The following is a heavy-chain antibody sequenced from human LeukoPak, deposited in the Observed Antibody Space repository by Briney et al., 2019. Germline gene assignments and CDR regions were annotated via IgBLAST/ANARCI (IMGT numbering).Heavy chain of an antibody. Sequence: SVKVSCKASGGTFSSYAISWVRQAPXXXXXWMGRIIPILGIANYAQKFQGRVTITADKSTSTAYMELSSLRSEDTAVYYCATIFGVVTNFDYWGQGTLVTVSS. CDR3: ATIFGVVTNFDY. D-gene: IGHD3-3*01. J-gene: IGHJ4*02. CDR1: GGTFSSYA. V-gene: IGHV1-69*04. CDR2: IIPILGIA.